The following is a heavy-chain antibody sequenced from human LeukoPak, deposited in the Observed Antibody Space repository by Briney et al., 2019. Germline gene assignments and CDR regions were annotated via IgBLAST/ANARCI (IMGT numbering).Heavy chain of an antibody. CDR1: GFTFSSNW. J-gene: IGHJ6*03. CDR2: MNSDGSLT. Sequence: GGSLRLSCAASGFTFSSNWMTWVRQAPGKGLVWVSRMNSDGSLTDYADSVKGRFIISRDNSKNTLYLQMNSVRAEDTAVYFCARGENYYYHMDVWGKGATVTVSS. V-gene: IGHV3-74*01. CDR3: ARGENYYYHMDV.